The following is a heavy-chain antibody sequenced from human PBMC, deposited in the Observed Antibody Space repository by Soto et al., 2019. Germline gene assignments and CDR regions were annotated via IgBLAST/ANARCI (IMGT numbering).Heavy chain of an antibody. D-gene: IGHD1-26*01. J-gene: IGHJ4*02. CDR3: ATQRSEWELSFDY. CDR2: INPNSGDT. Sequence: QVQLVQSGAEVKKPGASVKVSCKASGYTFTGYYIHWVRQAAGQGLEWMGWINPNSGDTNYAQKFQGWVTMTRDTSITTAYMELSRLTSDDTAVYYCATQRSEWELSFDYWGQGTLVTVSS. V-gene: IGHV1-2*04. CDR1: GYTFTGYY.